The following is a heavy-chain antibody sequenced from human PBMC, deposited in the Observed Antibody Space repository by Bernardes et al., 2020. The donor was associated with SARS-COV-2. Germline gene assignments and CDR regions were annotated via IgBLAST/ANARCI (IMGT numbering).Heavy chain of an antibody. J-gene: IGHJ3*02. Sequence: GPTLVKPTQTLTLTCTFSGFSLSTSGVSVGWIRQAPGKALECLALIYWDDDKRYSPSLKSRLTLTKDTSKDQVVLTMTNMDPVDTGTYYCAHSQFTGAFDIRGQGALVTVSS. CDR3: AHSQFTGAFDI. CDR1: GFSLSTSGVS. V-gene: IGHV2-5*02. CDR2: IYWDDDK.